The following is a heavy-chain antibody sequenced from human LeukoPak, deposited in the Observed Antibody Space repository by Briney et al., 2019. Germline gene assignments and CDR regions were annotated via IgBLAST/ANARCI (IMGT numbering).Heavy chain of an antibody. CDR3: ARHPRGVDY. J-gene: IGHJ4*02. Sequence: SETLSLTCTVSGGSISSYYWSWIRQPPGKGLEWIGYISYSGSTNYNPSLKSRVTISVDTSKNQFSLKLSSVTAADTAVYYCARHPRGVDYWGQGTLVTVSS. D-gene: IGHD3-16*01. V-gene: IGHV4-59*08. CDR1: GGSISSYY. CDR2: ISYSGST.